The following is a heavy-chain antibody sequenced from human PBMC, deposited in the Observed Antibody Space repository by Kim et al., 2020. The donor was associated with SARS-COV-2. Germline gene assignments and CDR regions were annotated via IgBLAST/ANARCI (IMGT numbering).Heavy chain of an antibody. CDR1: GFTFSDYY. D-gene: IGHD6-13*01. V-gene: IGHV3-11*05. J-gene: IGHJ6*02. CDR2: ISSSGSYT. CDR3: ARDQREQLVRHYYYGMDV. Sequence: GGSLRLSCAASGFTFSDYYMSWIRQAPGKGLEWISYISSSGSYTNYADSVKGRFTISRDNAKNSLYLQMNSLRADDTAVYYCARDQREQLVRHYYYGMDVWGQGTTVTVSS.